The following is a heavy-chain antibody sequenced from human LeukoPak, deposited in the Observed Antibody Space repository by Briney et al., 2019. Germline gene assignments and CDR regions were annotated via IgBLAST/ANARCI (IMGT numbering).Heavy chain of an antibody. CDR2: INYSGNT. D-gene: IGHD2-15*01. Sequence: SETLSLACTVSGGSISTSDYNWGCIRQPPGKGLEWIGSINYSGNTYYNPSLKSRVTISVDTSKNQFSLKLSSVTAADTAVYYCARTGMVGAADYWGQGTLVTVSS. CDR3: ARTGMVGAADY. J-gene: IGHJ4*02. V-gene: IGHV4-39*01. CDR1: GGSISTSDYN.